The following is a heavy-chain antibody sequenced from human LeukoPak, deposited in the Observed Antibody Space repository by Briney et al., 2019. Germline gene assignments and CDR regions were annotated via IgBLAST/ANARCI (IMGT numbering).Heavy chain of an antibody. CDR1: GFAFSTYG. J-gene: IGHJ4*02. D-gene: IGHD2-21*02. Sequence: PGGSLRLSCAASGFAFSTYGMHWVRQAPDKGLEWVAVVSYDGANEYYADSVKGRFTISRDDSRSTLYLQMNSLRPEDTAVYYCAKEDTTVVTAHLDYWGQGTLVTVSS. CDR2: VSYDGANE. V-gene: IGHV3-30*18. CDR3: AKEDTTVVTAHLDY.